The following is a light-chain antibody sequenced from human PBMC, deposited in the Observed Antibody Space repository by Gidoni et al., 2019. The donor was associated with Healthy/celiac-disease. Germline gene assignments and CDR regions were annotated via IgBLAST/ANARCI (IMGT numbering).Light chain of an antibody. CDR3: QQYNSYSYT. Sequence: DIQMTQSPPTLPASVGGRVTITCRASQSISSWLAWYQQKPGKAPKLLIYKASSLESGVPSRFSGSGSGTEFTLTISSLQPDDFATYYCQQYNSYSYTFGQWTKLEIK. CDR1: QSISSW. CDR2: KAS. V-gene: IGKV1-5*03. J-gene: IGKJ2*01.